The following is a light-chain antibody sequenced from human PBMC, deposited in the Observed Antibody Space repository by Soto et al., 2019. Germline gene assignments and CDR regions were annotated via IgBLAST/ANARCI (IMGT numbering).Light chain of an antibody. Sequence: DIQMTQSPSSLSASVGDRVTITCRASQSVSIYVSWFQQTPGKAPKLLIYAASTLQSGVPSRFSGSGSETDFTLTISSLQAEDFATYYCQQSFISPYTFGQGTKLEIK. CDR3: QQSFISPYT. CDR2: AAS. J-gene: IGKJ2*01. CDR1: QSVSIY. V-gene: IGKV1-39*01.